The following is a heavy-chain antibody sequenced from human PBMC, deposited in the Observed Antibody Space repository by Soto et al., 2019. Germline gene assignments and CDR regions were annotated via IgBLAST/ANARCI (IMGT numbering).Heavy chain of an antibody. CDR2: ISSNGGST. J-gene: IGHJ5*02. V-gene: IGHV3-64D*08. CDR1: GFTFSSYA. D-gene: IGHD6-13*01. Sequence: GGSLRLSCSASGFTFSSYAMHWVRQAPGKGLEYVSAISSNGGSTYYADSVKGRFTISRDNSKDTLYLQMSSLRAEDTAVHYCVKDGYSSSWYGFGANWFDPWGQGTLVTVSS. CDR3: VKDGYSSSWYGFGANWFDP.